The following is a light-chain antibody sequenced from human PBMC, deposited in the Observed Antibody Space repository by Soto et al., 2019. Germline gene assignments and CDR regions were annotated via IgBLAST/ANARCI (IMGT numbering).Light chain of an antibody. V-gene: IGKV3-15*01. CDR2: ATS. J-gene: IGKJ4*01. CDR3: QQYSDWPLT. CDR1: QSVGNN. Sequence: EIVVTQSPATLSVSPGERATLSCRASQSVGNNFAWYQQKPGQAPRLLIFATSTRATGVPARFSGSGSGTEFTLTISSLQSEDFAVYHCQQYSDWPLTFGGGTKVEIE.